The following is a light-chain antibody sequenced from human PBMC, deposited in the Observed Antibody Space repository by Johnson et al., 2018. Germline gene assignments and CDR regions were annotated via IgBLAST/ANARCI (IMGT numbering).Light chain of an antibody. V-gene: IGLV1-51*02. Sequence: QSVLTQPPSVSAAPGQKVTISCSGSSSNIGNNYVSWYQQLPGTAPKLLIYENNKRPSGIPDRFSGSKSGTSATLGITGLHPGAEAEYYCGTWDSSLSAGNVFGTGTKVTVL. CDR3: GTWDSSLSAGNV. J-gene: IGLJ1*01. CDR1: SSNIGNNY. CDR2: ENN.